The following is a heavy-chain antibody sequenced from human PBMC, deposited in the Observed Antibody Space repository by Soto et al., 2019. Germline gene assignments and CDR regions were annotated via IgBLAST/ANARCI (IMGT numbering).Heavy chain of an antibody. J-gene: IGHJ6*02. Sequence: PSETLSLTCTVSGGSISRYYCSWIRQPPGKGLEWIGYIYYSGSTNYNPSLKSRVTISVDTSKNQFSLKLSSVTAADTAVYYCAREGSYKNYSYSGTDVWGQGTSVTVSS. V-gene: IGHV4-59*01. CDR1: GGSISRYY. D-gene: IGHD2-15*01. CDR2: IYYSGST. CDR3: AREGSYKNYSYSGTDV.